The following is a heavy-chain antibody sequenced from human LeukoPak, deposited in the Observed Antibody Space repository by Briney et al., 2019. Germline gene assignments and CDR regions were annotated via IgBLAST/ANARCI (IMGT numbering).Heavy chain of an antibody. CDR1: GFTFSSYS. CDR2: ISTSTTTI. D-gene: IGHD2-8*01. J-gene: IGHJ4*02. V-gene: IGHV3-48*01. Sequence: SGGSLRLSCEASGFTFSSYSMNWVRQAPGKGLEWISYISTSTTTIYYANSVKGRFTISRDNAKKSLYLQMNSLRVEDTGVYYCARDYSTGTIDYWGQGTLVTVSS. CDR3: ARDYSTGTIDY.